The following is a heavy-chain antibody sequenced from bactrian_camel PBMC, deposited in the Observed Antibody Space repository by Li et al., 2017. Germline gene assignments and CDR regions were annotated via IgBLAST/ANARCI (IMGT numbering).Heavy chain of an antibody. CDR3: TKAGIDCSGGYCSIRAPDLA. CDR2: NDIDGNT. J-gene: IGHJ4*01. Sequence: HVQLVESGGGPVQAGGSLRLSCLIRRVTKWCEYDVSWYRQILGKEREFVASNDIDGNTKYSDSVKGRFTTSRDKAESTVYLQMNALKPEDTAMYYCTKAGIDCSGGYCSIRAPDLARGKGTQVTVS. CDR1: RVTKWCEYD. D-gene: IGHD2*01. V-gene: IGHV3S56*01.